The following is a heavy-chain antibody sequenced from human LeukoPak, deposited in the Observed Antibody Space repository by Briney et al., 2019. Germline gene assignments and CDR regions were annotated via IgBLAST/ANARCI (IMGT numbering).Heavy chain of an antibody. V-gene: IGHV4-34*01. J-gene: IGHJ4*02. CDR1: GGSFSGYY. CDR2: INHSGST. D-gene: IGHD3-22*01. Sequence: PSETLSLTCAVYGGSFSGYYWSWIRQPPGKGLEWIGEINHSGSTNYNPSLKSRVTISVDTSKNQFSLKLSSVTAADTAVYYCARGVVSNYYDSSGNFDYWGQGTLVTVSS. CDR3: ARGVVSNYYDSSGNFDY.